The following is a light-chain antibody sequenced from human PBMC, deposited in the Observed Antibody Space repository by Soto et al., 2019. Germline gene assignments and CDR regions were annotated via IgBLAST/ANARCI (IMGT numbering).Light chain of an antibody. Sequence: VIWKTQSPSLLSASTGDRVTIRCLMSQGISSYLAWYQQKPGKAPEHLIYAASTLPSGVPGRFSGSRSGTDFTLTISCLQTEDFATYYCQQYYRFPLTFGGGTKVDIK. CDR2: AAS. CDR3: QQYYRFPLT. CDR1: QGISSY. V-gene: IGKV1D-8*01. J-gene: IGKJ4*01.